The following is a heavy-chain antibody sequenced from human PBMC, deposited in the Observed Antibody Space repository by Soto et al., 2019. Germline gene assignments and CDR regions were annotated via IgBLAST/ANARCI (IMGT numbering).Heavy chain of an antibody. V-gene: IGHV3-23*03. CDR3: ARRIEGYFDY. CDR2: ILADFNT. J-gene: IGHJ4*02. Sequence: PGGSLRLSCASSGFTFSDYTMTLVRQAPGKVLECISVILADFNTYYAGSVRGRFTISRDNSKNTLYLEMNSLRAEDTAVYYCARRIEGYFDYWGQGALVTVSS. CDR1: GFTFSDYT.